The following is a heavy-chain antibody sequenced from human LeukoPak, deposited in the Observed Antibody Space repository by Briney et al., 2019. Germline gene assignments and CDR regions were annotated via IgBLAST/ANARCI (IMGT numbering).Heavy chain of an antibody. CDR1: GFTFSSYG. Sequence: GGSLRPSCAASGFTFSSYGMHWVRQAPGKGLEWAAVISYDGSTEYYADSVKGRFTISRDNSKNTLYLQINSLRAEDTAVYYCVKDDRPYRIAVAAGDYWGQGTLVTVSS. J-gene: IGHJ4*02. CDR2: ISYDGSTE. CDR3: VKDDRPYRIAVAAGDY. D-gene: IGHD6-19*01. V-gene: IGHV3-30*18.